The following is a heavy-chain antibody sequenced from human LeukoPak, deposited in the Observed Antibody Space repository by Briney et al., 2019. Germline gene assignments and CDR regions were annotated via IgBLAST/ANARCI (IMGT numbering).Heavy chain of an antibody. CDR1: GGSISSSSYY. CDR3: ARTALKDYGDYSFDY. CDR2: IYYSGST. J-gene: IGHJ4*02. V-gene: IGHV4-39*07. Sequence: SETLSLTCTVSGGSISSSSYYWGWVRQPPGKGLEWIGSIYYSGSTYYNPSLKSRVTISVDTSKNQFSLKLSSVTAADTAVYYCARTALKDYGDYSFDYWGQGTLVTVSS. D-gene: IGHD4-17*01.